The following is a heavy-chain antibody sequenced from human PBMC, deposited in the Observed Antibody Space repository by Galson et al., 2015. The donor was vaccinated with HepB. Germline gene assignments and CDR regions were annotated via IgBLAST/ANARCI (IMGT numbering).Heavy chain of an antibody. Sequence: SLRLSCAASGFTFSSYSMNWVRQAPGKGLEWVAVISYDGSNKYYADSVKGRFTISRDKSKNTLYLQMNSLRAEDTAVYYCAKDRPFDIWGQGTMVTVSS. J-gene: IGHJ3*02. CDR3: AKDRPFDI. V-gene: IGHV3-30*18. CDR1: GFTFSSYS. CDR2: ISYDGSNK.